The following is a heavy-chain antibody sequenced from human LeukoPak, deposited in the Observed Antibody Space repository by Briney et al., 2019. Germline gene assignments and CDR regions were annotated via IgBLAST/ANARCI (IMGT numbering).Heavy chain of an antibody. CDR1: GFTFSSYS. J-gene: IGHJ3*02. D-gene: IGHD7-27*01. CDR2: ISSSSSYI. Sequence: GGSLRLSCAASGFTFSSYSMNWVRQAPGKGLEWDSSISSSSSYIYYADSVKGRFTISRDNAKNSLYLQMNSLRAEDTAEYYCARRNWGSYDAFDIWGQGTMVTVSS. V-gene: IGHV3-21*01. CDR3: ARRNWGSYDAFDI.